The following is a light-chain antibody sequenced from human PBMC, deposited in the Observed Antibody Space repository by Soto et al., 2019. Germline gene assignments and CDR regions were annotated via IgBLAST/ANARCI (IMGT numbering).Light chain of an antibody. CDR3: KQYNRYWT. V-gene: IGKV1-5*03. Sequence: DIQVTQSPSTLSASIGDRVTITCRASQSISTRLAWFKQKPGRDPKLLIYQASSLESGVPTRLSGSRTRTKFTFIISCLQPEDFATYYCKQYNRYWTFGQGTKVDIK. J-gene: IGKJ1*01. CDR2: QAS. CDR1: QSISTR.